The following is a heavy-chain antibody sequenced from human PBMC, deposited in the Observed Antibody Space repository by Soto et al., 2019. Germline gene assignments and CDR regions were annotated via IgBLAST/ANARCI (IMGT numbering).Heavy chain of an antibody. Sequence: ASVKVSCKASGYTFTDFYIYWVRQASGQGLEWMGWINPDSGGTNYAQNFQGRVTMTRDTSITTAYMELTRLTSDDTAVYYCARPYCATNSCHGGLAPWGQGTLVTVSS. CDR2: INPDSGGT. CDR3: ARPYCATNSCHGGLAP. CDR1: GYTFTDFY. D-gene: IGHD2-2*01. J-gene: IGHJ5*02. V-gene: IGHV1-2*02.